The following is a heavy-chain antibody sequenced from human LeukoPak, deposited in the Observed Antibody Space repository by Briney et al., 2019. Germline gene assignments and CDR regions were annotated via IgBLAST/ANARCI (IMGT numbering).Heavy chain of an antibody. V-gene: IGHV4-59*01. D-gene: IGHD3-10*01. CDR3: ARDGIEYGSGNFYSIGIDV. CDR2: IYYSGST. Sequence: SETLSLTCTVSGDPINSYYWSWLRQPPGKGLEWIGYIYYSGSTNYNPSLKSRVTISVDTSKNQFSLKLSSVTAADTAVYYCARDGIEYGSGNFYSIGIDVWGQGTTVTVSS. J-gene: IGHJ6*02. CDR1: GDPINSYY.